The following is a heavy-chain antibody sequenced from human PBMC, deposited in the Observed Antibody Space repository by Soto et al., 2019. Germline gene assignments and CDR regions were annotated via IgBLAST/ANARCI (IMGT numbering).Heavy chain of an antibody. D-gene: IGHD2-2*01. CDR3: ARHSLDKYQLLPVYYFDY. CDR1: GGSISSSSYY. CDR2: IYYSGST. Sequence: SETLSLTCTVSGGSISSSSYYWGWIRQPPGKGLEWIGSIYYSGSTYYNPSLKSRVTISVDTSKNQFSLKLSSVTAADTAVYYCARHSLDKYQLLPVYYFDYWGQGTLVTVSS. V-gene: IGHV4-39*01. J-gene: IGHJ4*02.